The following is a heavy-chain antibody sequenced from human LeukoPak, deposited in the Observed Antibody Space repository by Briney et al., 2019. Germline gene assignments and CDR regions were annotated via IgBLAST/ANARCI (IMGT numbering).Heavy chain of an antibody. CDR2: ISGYNGNT. V-gene: IGHV1-18*01. D-gene: IGHD3-16*01. CDR1: GYTFTSYH. Sequence: ASVKVSCKASGYTFTSYHITWVRQAPGQGLEWMGWISGYNGNTNYAQKFQGRVSMTTDTSTSTAYMELRSLRSDDTAVYFCARGGVTSWFDPWGQGTLVTVSS. CDR3: ARGGVTSWFDP. J-gene: IGHJ5*02.